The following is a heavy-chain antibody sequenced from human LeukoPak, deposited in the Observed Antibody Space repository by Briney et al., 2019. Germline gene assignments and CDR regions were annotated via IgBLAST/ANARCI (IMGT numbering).Heavy chain of an antibody. CDR2: INHSGST. V-gene: IGHV4-34*01. J-gene: IGHJ4*02. CDR3: ARDHLSGSGLGKNFDY. D-gene: IGHD3-10*01. Sequence: PSETLSLTCAVYGASFSGYSWSWIRQPPGKGLEWIGEINHSGSTNYNPSLKSRVTVSVDTSKNQFSLKLSSVTAADTAVYYCARDHLSGSGLGKNFDYWGQGTLVTVSS. CDR1: GASFSGYS.